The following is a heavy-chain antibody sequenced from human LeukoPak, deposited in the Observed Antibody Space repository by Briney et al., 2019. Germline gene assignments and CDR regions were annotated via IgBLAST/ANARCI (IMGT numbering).Heavy chain of an antibody. V-gene: IGHV1-46*01. CDR3: ARARLPDDNLRWLQFGGFDY. CDR2: INPSGGST. CDR1: GYAFTSYY. Sequence: ASVKVSCKASGYAFTSYYMHWVRQAPGQGLEWMGIINPSGGSTSYAQKFQGRVTMTRDTSTSTVYMELSSLRSEDTAVYYCARARLPDDNLRWLQFGGFDYWGQGTLVTVSS. D-gene: IGHD5-24*01. J-gene: IGHJ4*02.